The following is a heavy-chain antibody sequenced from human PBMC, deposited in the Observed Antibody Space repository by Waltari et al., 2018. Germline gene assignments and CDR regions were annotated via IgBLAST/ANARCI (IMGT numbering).Heavy chain of an antibody. CDR3: AKHVSSWPYDAFDI. J-gene: IGHJ3*02. D-gene: IGHD6-13*01. CDR2: IRYDGSNK. Sequence: QVQLVESGGGVVQPGGSLRLACAASGFTFSIFGLHWVRQAPGKGLEWVAFIRYDGSNKYYADSVKGRFTISRDNSKNTLFLQMNSLRAEDTAVYYCAKHVSSWPYDAFDIWGQGTMVTVSS. V-gene: IGHV3-30*02. CDR1: GFTFSIFG.